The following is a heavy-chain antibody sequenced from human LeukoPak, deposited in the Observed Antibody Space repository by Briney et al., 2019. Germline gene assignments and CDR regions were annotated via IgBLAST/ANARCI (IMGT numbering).Heavy chain of an antibody. J-gene: IGHJ3*02. Sequence: SETLSLTCAVYGGSFSGYYWSWIRQPPGKGLEWIGEINHSGSTNYNPSLKSRVTISVDTSKNQFSLKLSSVTAADTAVYYCARNIVVVPAAKARGAFDIWGQGTMVTVSS. CDR3: ARNIVVVPAAKARGAFDI. CDR1: GGSFSGYY. V-gene: IGHV4-34*01. D-gene: IGHD2-2*01. CDR2: INHSGST.